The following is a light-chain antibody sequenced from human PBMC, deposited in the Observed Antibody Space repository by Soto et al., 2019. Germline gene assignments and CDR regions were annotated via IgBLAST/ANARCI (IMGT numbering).Light chain of an antibody. CDR2: AAS. Sequence: DIQMTQSPSSLSASVGDRVTITCRASQSIVTYLNWYLQKPGKAPKLLIYAASNLQSGVPSRFSGSGSGTDFTFTISSLQPEDFATYHCQQYDHLPITFGQGTRLEIK. CDR3: QQYDHLPIT. J-gene: IGKJ5*01. CDR1: QSIVTY. V-gene: IGKV1-33*01.